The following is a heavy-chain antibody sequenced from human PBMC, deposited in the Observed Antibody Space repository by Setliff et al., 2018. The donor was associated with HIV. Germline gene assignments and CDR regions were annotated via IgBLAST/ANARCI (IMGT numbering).Heavy chain of an antibody. Sequence: GGSLRLSCGASGFTFRNYGMHWVRQAPGKGLEWVAVIWFDERSKYYADSVKGRFTISRDNSKNTLYLQMNNLRVEDTAVYYCAKSRTIYGEVIIQWAYMDVWGQGTTVTVSS. CDR2: IWFDERSK. CDR3: AKSRTIYGEVIIQWAYMDV. D-gene: IGHD3-3*01. J-gene: IGHJ6*02. CDR1: GFTFRNYG. V-gene: IGHV3-33*03.